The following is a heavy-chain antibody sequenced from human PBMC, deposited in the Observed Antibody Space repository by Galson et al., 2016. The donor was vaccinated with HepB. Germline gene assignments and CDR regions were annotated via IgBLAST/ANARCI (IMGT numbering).Heavy chain of an antibody. D-gene: IGHD2-2*01. Sequence: PALVKPTQTLTLTCTFSGFSLTTNGVGVGWIRQPPGKAPEWLALIYWNDDKRYRPSLRTRLTITKDTSKNQVVLTMTKMDPVDTGPYFFAHRLHGSTTSCPDLHYWGLGPLVTVSS. CDR2: IYWNDDK. V-gene: IGHV2-5*01. CDR1: GFSLTTNGVG. CDR3: AHRLHGSTTSCPDLHY. J-gene: IGHJ4*02.